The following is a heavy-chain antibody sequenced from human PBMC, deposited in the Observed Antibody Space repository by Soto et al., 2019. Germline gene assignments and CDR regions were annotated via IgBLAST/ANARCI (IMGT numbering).Heavy chain of an antibody. V-gene: IGHV3-23*01. Sequence: GGSLRLSCAASGFTFSSYAMSWVRQAPGKGLEWVSAISGSGGSTYYADSVKGRFTISRDNSKNTLYLQMNSLRAEDAAVYYCAKDVRSYYYYMDVWGKGTTVTVSS. CDR2: ISGSGGST. CDR3: AKDVRSYYYYMDV. CDR1: GFTFSSYA. J-gene: IGHJ6*03.